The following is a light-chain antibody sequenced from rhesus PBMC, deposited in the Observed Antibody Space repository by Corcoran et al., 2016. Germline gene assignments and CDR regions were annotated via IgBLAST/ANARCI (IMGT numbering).Light chain of an antibody. CDR3: QQYSNWPLT. CDR1: QSVSSN. V-gene: IGKV3-42*03. CDR2: GAS. Sequence: EIVLTQSPATLSLSPGERATLSCRASQSVSSNLAWYQQKPEQAPSLLIYGASSRATGIPDRFSGSGSGTDLTLTISSLEPEDFAVYYCQQYSNWPLTFGGGTKVEIK. J-gene: IGKJ4*01.